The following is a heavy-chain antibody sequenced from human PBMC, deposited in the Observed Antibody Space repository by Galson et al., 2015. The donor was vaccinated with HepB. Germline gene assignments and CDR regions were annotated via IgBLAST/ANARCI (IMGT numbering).Heavy chain of an antibody. J-gene: IGHJ5*02. D-gene: IGHD1-26*01. Sequence: SETLSLTCAVYGGSFSGYYWSWIRQPPWKGLEWIGEINPSGSTNYNPSLKSRVTISVDTSKNQFSLKLSSVTAADTAVYYCARRGGGSYYRWFDPWGQGTLVTVSS. V-gene: IGHV4-34*01. CDR1: GGSFSGYY. CDR2: INPSGST. CDR3: ARRGGGSYYRWFDP.